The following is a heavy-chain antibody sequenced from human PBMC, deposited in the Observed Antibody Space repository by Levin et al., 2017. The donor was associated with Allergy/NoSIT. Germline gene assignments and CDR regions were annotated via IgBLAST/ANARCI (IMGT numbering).Heavy chain of an antibody. V-gene: IGHV4-30-2*01. CDR3: ARVHYYDSSTQFDY. Sequence: LSLTCAVSGGSISSGGYSWSWIRQPPGKGLEWIGYIYHSGSTYYNPSLKSRVTISVDRSKNQFSLKLSSVTAADTAVYYCARVHYYDSSTQFDYWGQGTLVTVSS. CDR2: IYHSGST. CDR1: GGSISSGGYS. J-gene: IGHJ4*02. D-gene: IGHD3-22*01.